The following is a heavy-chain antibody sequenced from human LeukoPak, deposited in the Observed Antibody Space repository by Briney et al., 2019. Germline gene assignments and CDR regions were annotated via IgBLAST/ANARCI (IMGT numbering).Heavy chain of an antibody. V-gene: IGHV3-30-3*01. Sequence: PGGSLRLSCAASGFTFSSYAMHWVRQAPGKGLEWVAVISYDGSNKYYADSVKGRFTISRDNSKNTLYLQMNSLRAEDTAVYYCAGRGYSYGSSYFDYWGQGTLVTVSS. D-gene: IGHD5-18*01. CDR1: GFTFSSYA. CDR2: ISYDGSNK. CDR3: AGRGYSYGSSYFDY. J-gene: IGHJ4*02.